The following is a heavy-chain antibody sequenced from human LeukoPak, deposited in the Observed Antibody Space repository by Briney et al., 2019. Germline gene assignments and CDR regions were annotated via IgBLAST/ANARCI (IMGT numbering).Heavy chain of an antibody. Sequence: SETLSLTCSVSGGSISGYYWTWIRQPAGKGLEWIGRVYTSGSTHYDPSLKARLTMSVDTSKNQFSLKLSSVTAADTAVYYCARLITGTTTAFDIWGQGTMVTVSS. CDR3: ARLITGTTTAFDI. D-gene: IGHD1-7*01. J-gene: IGHJ3*02. V-gene: IGHV4-4*07. CDR2: VYTSGST. CDR1: GGSISGYY.